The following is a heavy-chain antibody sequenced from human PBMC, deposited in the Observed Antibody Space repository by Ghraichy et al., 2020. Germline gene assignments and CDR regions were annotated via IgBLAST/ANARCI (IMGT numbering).Heavy chain of an antibody. D-gene: IGHD6-13*01. Sequence: SETLSLTCAVYGGSFSGYYWSWIRQPPGKGLEWIGEINHSGSTNYSPSLKSRVTISVDTSKNQFSLKLSSVTAADTAVYYCARGTAPLIGSSWPRYWYFDLWGRGTLVTVSS. V-gene: IGHV4-34*01. CDR2: INHSGST. CDR1: GGSFSGYY. CDR3: ARGTAPLIGSSWPRYWYFDL. J-gene: IGHJ2*01.